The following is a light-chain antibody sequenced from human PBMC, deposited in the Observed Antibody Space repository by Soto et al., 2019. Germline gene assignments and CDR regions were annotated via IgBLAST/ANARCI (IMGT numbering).Light chain of an antibody. J-gene: IGKJ1*01. CDR3: QQYNKFSWT. CDR1: QSIDKW. CDR2: KAS. Sequence: DIQMTQSPSTLSASVGDRVTITCRASQSIDKWVAWYQQKPGKAPKLLIWKASLLQNGVPSRFSGSGSGTEFTLTISSLQPDDVGSYFCQQYNKFSWTFGQGTKLEIK. V-gene: IGKV1-5*03.